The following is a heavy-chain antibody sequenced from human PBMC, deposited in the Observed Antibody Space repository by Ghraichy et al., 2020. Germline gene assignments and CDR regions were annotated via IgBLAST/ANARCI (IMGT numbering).Heavy chain of an antibody. V-gene: IGHV3-33*01. Sequence: GGSLRLSCAASGFTFSSYGMHWVRQAPGKGLEWVAVIWYDGSNKYYADSVKGRFTISRDNSKNTLYLQMNSLRAEDTAVYYCARDYNYYGSGSYYNVIDYWGQGTLVTVSS. CDR3: ARDYNYYGSGSYYNVIDY. D-gene: IGHD3-10*01. CDR2: IWYDGSNK. CDR1: GFTFSSYG. J-gene: IGHJ4*02.